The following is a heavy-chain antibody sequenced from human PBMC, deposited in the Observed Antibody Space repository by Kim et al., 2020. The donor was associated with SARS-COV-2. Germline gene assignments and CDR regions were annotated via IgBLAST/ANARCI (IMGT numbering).Heavy chain of an antibody. J-gene: IGHJ4*02. V-gene: IGHV4-59*01. CDR3: ARSEGRASWHQFDY. Sequence: SETLSLTCTVSSDSISAYYWSWIRRLPGKGLEWIGYIFYSGSTSYNPSLKSRVTISWDTSRNQFSLDLTSVTHADTAAYYCARSEGRASWHQFDYLGKG. CDR1: SDSISAYY. CDR2: IFYSGST.